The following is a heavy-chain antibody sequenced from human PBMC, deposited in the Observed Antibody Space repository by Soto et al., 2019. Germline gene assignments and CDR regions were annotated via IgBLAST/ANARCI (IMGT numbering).Heavy chain of an antibody. Sequence: QITLRESGPTLVKPTQTLTLTCTISGFSLSTSGVGVGWIRQPPGKSLEWLALIHWDDVQRYSPSLKTRLTITKDTSRSQVVLTMTNMDPVDTATYYCAHSPCSGGTCYLFDYWGQGTLVTVSS. D-gene: IGHD2-15*01. CDR3: AHSPCSGGTCYLFDY. CDR2: IHWDDVQ. J-gene: IGHJ4*02. CDR1: GFSLSTSGVG. V-gene: IGHV2-5*02.